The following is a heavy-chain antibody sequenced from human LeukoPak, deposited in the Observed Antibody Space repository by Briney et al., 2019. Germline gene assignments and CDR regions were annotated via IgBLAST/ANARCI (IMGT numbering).Heavy chain of an antibody. V-gene: IGHV4-39*07. D-gene: IGHD3/OR15-3a*01. Sequence: SETLSLTCTVSGGSISSSSYYWGWIRQPPGKGLEWIGEINHSGRTKYNPSLKSRVTISVDTSKNQFSLKLSSVTAADTAVYYCARDGTGAPGYYYYYMDVWGKGTTVTVSS. CDR1: GGSISSSSYY. CDR2: INHSGRT. J-gene: IGHJ6*03. CDR3: ARDGTGAPGYYYYYMDV.